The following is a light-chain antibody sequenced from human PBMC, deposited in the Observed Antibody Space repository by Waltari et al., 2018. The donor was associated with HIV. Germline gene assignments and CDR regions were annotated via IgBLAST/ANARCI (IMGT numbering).Light chain of an antibody. CDR2: EVN. CDR3: SSFAGSNNFGV. Sequence: QSALTQPPSASGSPGQSVTISCTGTSSDVGAYHYVSWYQQHPGKAPKLLIFEVNKRPSGVPDRFSGFKSGNTASLTVSGLQTEDEADYYCSSFAGSNNFGVFGGGTKLTVL. CDR1: SSDVGAYHY. V-gene: IGLV2-8*01. J-gene: IGLJ2*01.